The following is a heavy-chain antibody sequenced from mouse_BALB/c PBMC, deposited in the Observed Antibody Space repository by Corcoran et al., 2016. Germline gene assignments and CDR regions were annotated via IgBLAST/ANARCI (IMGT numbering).Heavy chain of an antibody. CDR2: IYPGSGNT. J-gene: IGHJ4*01. V-gene: IGHV1-84*02. CDR1: GYTFTDYY. Sequence: QIQLQQSGPELVKPGASVKISCKASGYTFTDYYINWVKQKPGQGLEWIGWIYPGSGNTKYNEKFKGKATLTVDTSSSTAYMQIGSLTSEDTSVYFCAANGFYAMVYWGQGTSVTVSS. D-gene: IGHD4-1*01. CDR3: AANGFYAMVY.